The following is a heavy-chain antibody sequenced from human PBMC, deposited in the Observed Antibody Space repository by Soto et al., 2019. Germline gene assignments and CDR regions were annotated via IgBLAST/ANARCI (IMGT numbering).Heavy chain of an antibody. CDR3: TRDRLYLEYYYYGMDV. V-gene: IGHV3-49*04. J-gene: IGHJ6*02. Sequence: GGSLRLSCTASGFTFGDYAMSWVRQAPGKGLEWVGFIRSKAYGGTTEYAANVKVRFTISRDDSKSIAYLQMNSLKTEDTSVYYCTRDRLYLEYYYYGMDVWGQGTTVTVSS. CDR1: GFTFGDYA. CDR2: IRSKAYGGTT. D-gene: IGHD2-8*01.